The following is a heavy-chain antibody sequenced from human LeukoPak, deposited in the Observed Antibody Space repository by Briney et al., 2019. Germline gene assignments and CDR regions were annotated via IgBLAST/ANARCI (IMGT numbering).Heavy chain of an antibody. J-gene: IGHJ6*03. D-gene: IGHD2-2*01. V-gene: IGHV3-7*01. CDR1: GFTFSSYW. CDR3: ARKGCSSISCLYYYYMDV. Sequence: GGSLRLSCVASGFTFSSYWMSWVRQAPGKGLEWVANIKQDGSEKYYVDSVKGRFTISRDNAKNSLYLQMDSLRAEDTAVYYCARKGCSSISCLYYYYMDVWGKGTTVTVSS. CDR2: IKQDGSEK.